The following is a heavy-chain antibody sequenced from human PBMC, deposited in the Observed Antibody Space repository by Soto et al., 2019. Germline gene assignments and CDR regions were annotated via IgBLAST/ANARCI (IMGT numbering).Heavy chain of an antibody. V-gene: IGHV5-10-1*01. CDR2: IDPSDSYT. D-gene: IGHD4-17*01. Sequence: PGESLKISCKGSGYSFTSDWISWVRQMPGKGLEWMGRIDPSDSYTNYSPSFQGHVTISADKSISTAYLQWSSLKASDTAMYYCARGMTTVVTPGAYGMDVWGQGTTVTVSS. CDR1: GYSFTSDW. CDR3: ARGMTTVVTPGAYGMDV. J-gene: IGHJ6*02.